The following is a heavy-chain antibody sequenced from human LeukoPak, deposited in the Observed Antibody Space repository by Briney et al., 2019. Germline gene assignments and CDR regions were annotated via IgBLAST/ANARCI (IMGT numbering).Heavy chain of an antibody. CDR1: GYSFTSYG. V-gene: IGHV1-18*01. J-gene: IGHJ4*02. Sequence: GASVKVSCKAYGYSFTSYGITWVRQAPGQGLEWMGWISGYNGKRNYAQKIQGRVTMTTDTSTSTAYMELTSLTSDDTAVYYCASIPWSSSSEFFDYWGQGTLVTVSS. D-gene: IGHD6-6*01. CDR2: ISGYNGKR. CDR3: ASIPWSSSSEFFDY.